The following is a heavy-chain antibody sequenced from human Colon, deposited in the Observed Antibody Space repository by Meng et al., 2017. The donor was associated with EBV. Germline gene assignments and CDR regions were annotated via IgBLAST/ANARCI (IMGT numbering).Heavy chain of an antibody. Sequence: QLKLQESGPGLVKPSQPLSLTGTVSGGSVSSGGYYWTWIRQHPGKGLEWFGHIYYSGSTFYNPSLKRRVIISIDTSKNQFSLNLRSVTAADTAVYYCARVSSGWDYFDYWGQGTLVTVSS. CDR1: GGSVSSGGYY. V-gene: IGHV4-31*03. J-gene: IGHJ4*02. CDR3: ARVSSGWDYFDY. D-gene: IGHD6-19*01. CDR2: IYYSGST.